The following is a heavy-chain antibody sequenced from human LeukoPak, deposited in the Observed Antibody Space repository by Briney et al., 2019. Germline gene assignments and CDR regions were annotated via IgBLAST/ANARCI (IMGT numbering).Heavy chain of an antibody. CDR3: ARSSGYYGPHYYYYGMDV. CDR1: GGTFSSYA. Sequence: SVKVSCKASGGTFSSYAISWVRQAPGQGLEWMGGIIPIFGTANYAQKFQGRVTITADESTSTAYMELSSLRSDDTAVYYCARSSGYYGPHYYYYGMDVWGQGTTVTVSS. CDR2: IIPIFGTA. V-gene: IGHV1-69*13. J-gene: IGHJ6*02. D-gene: IGHD3-22*01.